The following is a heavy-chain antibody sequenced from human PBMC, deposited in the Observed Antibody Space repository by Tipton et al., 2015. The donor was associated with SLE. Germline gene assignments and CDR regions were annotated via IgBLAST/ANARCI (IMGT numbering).Heavy chain of an antibody. J-gene: IGHJ3*01. D-gene: IGHD3-22*01. Sequence: LVQSGGEVKKPGESLKISCQGLGYSFTSHWVGWVRQMPGKGLEWMGIIDPGDSYTTYSPSFEGNVTISVDKSISTTYLQWSSLKASDTAIYYCARQGDSSASVDGFDVWGQGTMVTVS. CDR2: IDPGDSYT. CDR1: GYSFTSHW. CDR3: ARQGDSSASVDGFDV. V-gene: IGHV5-51*03.